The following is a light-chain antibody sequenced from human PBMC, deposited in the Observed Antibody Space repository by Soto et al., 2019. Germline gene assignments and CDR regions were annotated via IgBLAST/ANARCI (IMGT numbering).Light chain of an antibody. J-gene: IGKJ1*01. CDR1: QSVSSS. Sequence: EIVLTQSPGTLSLSPGERATLSCRASQSVSSSALAWYQQKPGQAPRLLIHGASTRATGIPARFSGSGSGTEFTLTISSLQSDDFAVYFCQQYNIWPLWTVGQGTKVDIK. V-gene: IGKV3-15*01. CDR3: QQYNIWPLWT. CDR2: GAS.